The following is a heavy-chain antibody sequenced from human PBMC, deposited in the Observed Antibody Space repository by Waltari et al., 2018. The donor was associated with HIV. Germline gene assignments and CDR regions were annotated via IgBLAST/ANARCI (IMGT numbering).Heavy chain of an antibody. V-gene: IGHV3-7*01. J-gene: IGHJ4*02. CDR1: GCTFSSDG. CDR3: VREPSQYTLFFLES. Sequence: EVKLVESGGGVVQGGGSFGLSGVGSGCTFSSDGMSWVRQTPTRGLEWIAQSEDDASERFHSESVRGRFAVSRDNGRSSVFLQMNNLRDDDTGVYFCVREPSQYTLFFLESWSQG. D-gene: IGHD2-15*01. CDR2: SEDDASER.